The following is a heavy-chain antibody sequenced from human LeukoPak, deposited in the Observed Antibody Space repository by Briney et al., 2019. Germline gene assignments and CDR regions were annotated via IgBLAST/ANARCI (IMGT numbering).Heavy chain of an antibody. V-gene: IGHV3-74*01. J-gene: IGHJ3*02. Sequence: SGGSLRLSCAASGFTLSSYWMHWVRQAPGKGLVWVSRINSDGSSTTYADSVKGRFTISRDNAKNTLYLQMNSLRAEDTAVYYCARTTSMTYVGDAFDIWGQGTMVSVSS. CDR2: INSDGSST. CDR3: ARTTSMTYVGDAFDI. D-gene: IGHD1-26*01. CDR1: GFTLSSYW.